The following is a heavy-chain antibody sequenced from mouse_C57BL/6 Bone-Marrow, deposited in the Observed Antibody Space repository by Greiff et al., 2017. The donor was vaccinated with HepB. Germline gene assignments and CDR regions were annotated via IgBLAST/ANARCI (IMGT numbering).Heavy chain of an antibody. V-gene: IGHV1-81*01. CDR1: GYTFTSYG. D-gene: IGHD1-1*01. CDR2: IYPRSGNT. Sequence: QVQLKESGAELARPGASVKLSCKASGYTFTSYGISWVKQRTGQGLEWIGEIYPRSGNTYYNEKFKGKATLTADKSSSTAYMELRSLTSEDSAVYFCAIYYYGSPFAYWGQGTLVTVSA. J-gene: IGHJ3*01. CDR3: AIYYYGSPFAY.